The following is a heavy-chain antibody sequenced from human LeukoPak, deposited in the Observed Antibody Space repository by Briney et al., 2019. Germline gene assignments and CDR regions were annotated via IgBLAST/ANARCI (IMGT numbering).Heavy chain of an antibody. Sequence: EASVKVPCKASGYTFTGYYMHWVRQAPGQGLEWMGRINPNSGGTNYAQKFQGRVTMTRDTSISTAYMELSRLRSDDTAVYFCARVSGGYYYDSSGYFTYYFDYWGQGTLVTVSS. CDR2: INPNSGGT. V-gene: IGHV1-2*06. D-gene: IGHD3-22*01. CDR3: ARVSGGYYYDSSGYFTYYFDY. J-gene: IGHJ4*02. CDR1: GYTFTGYY.